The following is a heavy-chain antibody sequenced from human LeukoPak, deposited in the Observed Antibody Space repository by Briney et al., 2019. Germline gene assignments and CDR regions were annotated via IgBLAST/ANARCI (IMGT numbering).Heavy chain of an antibody. V-gene: IGHV3-30*02. D-gene: IGHD2-15*01. Sequence: GGSLRLSCAASGFTFSSYGMHWVRQAPGKGLEWVSFISYDGNNEYYADSVKGRFAISRDNSKKTLYLQMNSMRTEDQAVYYCSKDNVRCCSGAFCYSNDVGHFDYWGQGTLVTVSS. CDR1: GFTFSSYG. CDR2: ISYDGNNE. J-gene: IGHJ4*02. CDR3: SKDNVRCCSGAFCYSNDVGHFDY.